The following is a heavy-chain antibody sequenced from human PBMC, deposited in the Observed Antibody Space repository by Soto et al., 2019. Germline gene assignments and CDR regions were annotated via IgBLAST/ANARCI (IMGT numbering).Heavy chain of an antibody. CDR2: IYYSGIN. V-gene: IGHV4-39*01. Sequence: SETLSLTCTASGVSIIKSSYYWVWIRRPPGKGLEWIGTIYYSGINYYNPSLKSCVTISVDTYNNQFSQKQSPMTAADTAEYYCARHGSIWGQGTLVTVSS. D-gene: IGHD3-10*01. J-gene: IGHJ4*02. CDR3: ARHGSI. CDR1: GVSIIKSSYY.